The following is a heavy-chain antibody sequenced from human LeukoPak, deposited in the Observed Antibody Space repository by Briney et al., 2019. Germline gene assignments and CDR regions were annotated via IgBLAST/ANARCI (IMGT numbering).Heavy chain of an antibody. V-gene: IGHV3-23*01. J-gene: IGHJ5*02. CDR3: AKDHGGSYPP. CDR1: GFTFSSYA. CDR2: ISSSGGTT. Sequence: GGSLRLSCAAPGFTFSSYAMSWVRQAPGKGLEWVSSISSSGGTTYYADSVKGRFTISRDYSKNTLYLQMNSLRAEDTAVYYCAKDHGGSYPPWGQGTLVTVSS. D-gene: IGHD1-26*01.